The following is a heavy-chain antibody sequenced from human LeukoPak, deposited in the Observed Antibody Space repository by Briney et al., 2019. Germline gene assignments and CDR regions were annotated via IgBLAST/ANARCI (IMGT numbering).Heavy chain of an antibody. V-gene: IGHV3-23*01. J-gene: IGHJ4*02. D-gene: IGHD2-2*01. CDR3: AKGYCSSTSCFALYYFDY. CDR2: ISGSGGST. CDR1: GFTFSSYA. Sequence: GGSLRLSCAASGFTFSSYAMSWVRQAPGKGLEWVSAISGSGGSTYYADSVKGRFTISRDNSKNTLYLQMNSLRAEDTAVYYCAKGYCSSTSCFALYYFDYWGQGTLVTVSS.